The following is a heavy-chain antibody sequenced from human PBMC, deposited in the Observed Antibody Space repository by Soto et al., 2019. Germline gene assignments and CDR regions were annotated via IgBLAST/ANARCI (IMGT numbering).Heavy chain of an antibody. J-gene: IGHJ5*02. D-gene: IGHD2-2*01. CDR3: AREIVVVPAAPNWFDP. Sequence: GGSLRLSCAASGFPFSSYGMNWFRQAPGKGLESFSSISSRSSYIYYADSVKGRFTISRDNAKNSLYLQMNSLRAEDTAVYYCAREIVVVPAAPNWFDPCGQGTLVTVSS. V-gene: IGHV3-21*01. CDR2: ISSRSSYI. CDR1: GFPFSSYG.